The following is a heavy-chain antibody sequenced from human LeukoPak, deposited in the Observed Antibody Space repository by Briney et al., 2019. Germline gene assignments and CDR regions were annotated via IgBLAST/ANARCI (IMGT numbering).Heavy chain of an antibody. CDR1: GDSFSSNSS. CDR3: ARGGQGDGYSADEAFDI. J-gene: IGHJ3*02. V-gene: IGHV6-1*01. D-gene: IGHD5-18*01. CDR2: TYYRSKWYS. Sequence: SQTLSLTCAISGDSFSSNSSWNWIRQSPSRGLEWPGRTYYRSKWYSDYVVSVKSRLNINPDTSKNQFSLQLNSVTPEDTAVYYCARGGQGDGYSADEAFDIWGQGTMVTVS.